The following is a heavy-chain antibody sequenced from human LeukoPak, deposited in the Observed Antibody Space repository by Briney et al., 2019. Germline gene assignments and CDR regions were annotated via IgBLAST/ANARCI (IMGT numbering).Heavy chain of an antibody. J-gene: IGHJ4*02. CDR2: ISNSGSTT. V-gene: IGHV3-48*03. CDR3: ALRLLGEYDYFDY. Sequence: PGGSLRLSCAASGFTFSSYEMNWVRQAPGKGLEWVSYISNSGSTTYYADSVKGRFTISRDNAKNSLFLQMNGLRAEDTAVYYCALRLLGEYDYFDYWGQGTLVTVSS. D-gene: IGHD2/OR15-2a*01. CDR1: GFTFSSYE.